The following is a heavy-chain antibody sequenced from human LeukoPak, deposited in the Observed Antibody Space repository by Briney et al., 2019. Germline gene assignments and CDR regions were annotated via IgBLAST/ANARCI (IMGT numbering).Heavy chain of an antibody. CDR2: INPVAGRT. V-gene: IGHV1-46*01. CDR1: GKTFTNYY. CDR3: ARSGVRYDSSGPFDY. J-gene: IGHJ4*02. D-gene: IGHD3-22*01. Sequence: ASVEISCKASGKTFTNYYIHWVRQAPGQGLEWMGLINPVAGRTGYAQKFQGRVTMTRDTSTSTVYMELSSLRSEDTAVYYCARSGVRYDSSGPFDYWGQGTLVTVSS.